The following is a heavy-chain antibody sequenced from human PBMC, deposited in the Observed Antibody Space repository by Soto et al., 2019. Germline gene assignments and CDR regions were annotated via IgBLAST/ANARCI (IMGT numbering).Heavy chain of an antibody. CDR3: ARGESNGLDV. Sequence: ASVKVSCKAYGYTFTSYYVHWVRQAPGQGLEGMGIINPSGGSTSYAQKFQGRVTLTRDTSTSTVYMELSSLRSEDTAVHYCARGESNGLDVWGQGTTVTVSS. J-gene: IGHJ6*02. CDR2: INPSGGST. V-gene: IGHV1-46*01. CDR1: GYTFTSYY.